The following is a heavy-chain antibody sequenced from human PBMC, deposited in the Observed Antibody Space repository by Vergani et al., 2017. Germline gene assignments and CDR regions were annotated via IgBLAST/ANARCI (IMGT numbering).Heavy chain of an antibody. J-gene: IGHJ3*02. CDR1: GYTFTSYA. V-gene: IGHV1-3*01. CDR3: ARDQGAFDI. CDR2: INDGNGNT. Sequence: QVQLVQSGAEVKKPGASVKVSCKASGYTFTSYAMHWVRQAPGKRLEWMGWINDGNGNTKYSKKFQGRVTITRDTSASTAYMELSSLRPEDTAVYYCARDQGAFDIWGQGTMVTVSS.